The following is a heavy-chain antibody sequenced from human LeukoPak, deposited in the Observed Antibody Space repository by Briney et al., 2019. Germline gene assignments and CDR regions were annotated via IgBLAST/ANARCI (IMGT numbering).Heavy chain of an antibody. D-gene: IGHD1-26*01. CDR2: IDYSGST. Sequence: PSETLSLTCTVSGGSISSSGGSISSSSTYYWAWIRQPPGKGLEWIGGIDYSGSTYYNPSLKSRVTISGDTSKNQFSLKLSSVTAADTAVFFCARHSHSGSYAYWGQGTLVTVSS. CDR3: ARHSHSGSYAY. V-gene: IGHV4-39*01. CDR1: GGSISSSGGSISSSSTYY. J-gene: IGHJ4*02.